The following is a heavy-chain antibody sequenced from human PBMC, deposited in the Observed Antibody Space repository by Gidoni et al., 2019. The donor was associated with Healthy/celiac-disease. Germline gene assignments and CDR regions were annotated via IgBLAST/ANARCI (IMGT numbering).Heavy chain of an antibody. CDR2: IYYSGST. D-gene: IGHD3-22*01. V-gene: IGHV4-59*01. J-gene: IGHJ5*02. CDR1: GCSIRSYY. Sequence: VQLPESGPGLVNPSETLPLICTVSGCSIRSYYWSWIRPPPGKGLEWIEYIYYSGSTNYNPPHKSRVTISIDTSKNQFSLKLSSVTAADTAVYYCARSYKITMIVGGGWFDPWGQGTLVTVSS. CDR3: ARSYKITMIVGGGWFDP.